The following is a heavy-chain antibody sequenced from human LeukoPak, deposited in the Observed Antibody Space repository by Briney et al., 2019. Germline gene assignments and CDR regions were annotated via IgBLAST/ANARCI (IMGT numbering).Heavy chain of an antibody. D-gene: IGHD3-16*01. CDR1: GFTFSSYS. CDR2: ISSSSSYI. CDR3: ARDLISRRGSFDY. V-gene: IGHV3-21*01. J-gene: IGHJ4*02. Sequence: GGSLRLSCAASGFTFSSYSMNWVRQAPGKGLEWVSSISSSSSYIYYADSVKGRFTISRDNAKNSLYLQMNSLRAEDTAVYYCARDLISRRGSFDYWGQGTLVTASS.